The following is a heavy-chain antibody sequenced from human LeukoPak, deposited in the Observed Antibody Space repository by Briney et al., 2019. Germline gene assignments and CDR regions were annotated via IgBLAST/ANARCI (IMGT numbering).Heavy chain of an antibody. D-gene: IGHD1-26*01. CDR2: IIPIFGTA. Sequence: ASVKVSCKASGYTFTSYAISWVRQAPGQGLEWMGRIIPIFGTANYAQKFQGRVTITTDESTSTAYMELSSLRSEDTAVYYCAREERWDRDYYYMDVWGKGTTVTVSS. CDR3: AREERWDRDYYYMDV. J-gene: IGHJ6*03. CDR1: GYTFTSYA. V-gene: IGHV1-69*05.